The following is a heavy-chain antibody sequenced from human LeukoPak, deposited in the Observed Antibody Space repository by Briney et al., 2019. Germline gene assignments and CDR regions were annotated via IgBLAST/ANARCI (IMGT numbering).Heavy chain of an antibody. V-gene: IGHV3-23*01. CDR2: VSDGGDTT. Sequence: PGGSLRLSCAASGFTFSNCAMSWVRQAPGKGLEWASAVSDGGDTTYYADSVKGRFTISRDNSKNTVDLEMNSLRAEDTALYYCVKEVRGKSYGDYWGQGTLVTVSS. J-gene: IGHJ4*02. CDR3: VKEVRGKSYGDY. D-gene: IGHD5-18*01. CDR1: GFTFSNCA.